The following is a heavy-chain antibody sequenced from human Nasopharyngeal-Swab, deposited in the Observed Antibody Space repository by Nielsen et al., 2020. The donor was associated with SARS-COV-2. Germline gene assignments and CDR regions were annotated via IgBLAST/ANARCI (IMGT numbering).Heavy chain of an antibody. CDR1: GYTFTDYY. D-gene: IGHD1-14*01. Sequence: ASVKVSCKASGYTFTDYYMHWVRQAPGEGLEYMGRINPHSGDTNFAQKFQGRATVTRDTSINTAYMELSSLRFDDTAVYYCARDDGDVPGMTGSGPPGGYWGQGTLVTVSS. CDR3: ARDDGDVPGMTGSGPPGGY. V-gene: IGHV1-2*06. J-gene: IGHJ4*02. CDR2: INPHSGDT.